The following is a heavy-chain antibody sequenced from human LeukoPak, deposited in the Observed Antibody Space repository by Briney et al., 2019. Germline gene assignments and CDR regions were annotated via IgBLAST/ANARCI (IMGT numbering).Heavy chain of an antibody. V-gene: IGHV3-7*01. CDR2: IKQDGSEK. D-gene: IGHD1-26*01. CDR1: GFTFSSYW. J-gene: IGHJ4*02. CDR3: ARDLIVGSSISYYFDY. Sequence: GGSLRLSCAASGFTFSSYWMSWVRQAPGKGLEWVANIKQDGSEKYYVDSVKGRFTISRDNAKNSLYLQMNSLRAEDTAVYYCARDLIVGSSISYYFDYWGQGTLVTVSS.